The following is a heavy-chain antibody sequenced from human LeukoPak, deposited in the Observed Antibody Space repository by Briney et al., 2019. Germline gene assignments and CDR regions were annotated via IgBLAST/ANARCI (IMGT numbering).Heavy chain of an antibody. CDR1: GFTFDDYG. V-gene: IGHV3-20*04. Sequence: GGSLRLSCAASGFTFDDYGMSWVRQAPGKGLEWVSGINWNGGSTGYADSVKGRFTISRGNAKNSLYLQMNSLRAEDTALYYCARDLLAYCGGDCPFQHWGQGTLVTVSS. CDR3: ARDLLAYCGGDCPFQH. CDR2: INWNGGST. J-gene: IGHJ1*01. D-gene: IGHD2-21*02.